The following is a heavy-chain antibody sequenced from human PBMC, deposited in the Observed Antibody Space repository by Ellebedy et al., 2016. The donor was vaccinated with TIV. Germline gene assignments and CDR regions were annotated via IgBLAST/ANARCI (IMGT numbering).Heavy chain of an antibody. CDR3: AREGNYYDSSGYYSSYFDY. V-gene: IGHV4-59*01. CDR1: GGSISGYY. J-gene: IGHJ4*02. CDR2: IYYSGST. D-gene: IGHD3-22*01. Sequence: SETLSLTCTVSGGSISGYYWSWIRQPPGKGLEWIGYIYYSGSTNYNPSLKSRVTISVDTSKNQFSLKLSSVTAADTAVYYCAREGNYYDSSGYYSSYFDYWGQGTLVTVSS.